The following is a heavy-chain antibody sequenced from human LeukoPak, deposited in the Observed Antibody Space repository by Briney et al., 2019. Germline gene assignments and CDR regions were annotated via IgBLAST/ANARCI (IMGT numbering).Heavy chain of an antibody. J-gene: IGHJ5*02. CDR3: ARGRRDDFWSGYSRENWFDP. V-gene: IGHV1-8*01. CDR1: GYTFTSYD. CDR2: MNPNSGNT. Sequence: VASVKVSCKASGYTFTSYDINWVRQAPGQGLEWMGWMNPNSGNTGYAQKFQGRVTMTRNTSISTAYMELSSLRSEDTAVYYCARGRRDDFWSGYSRENWFDPWGQGTLVTVSS. D-gene: IGHD3-3*01.